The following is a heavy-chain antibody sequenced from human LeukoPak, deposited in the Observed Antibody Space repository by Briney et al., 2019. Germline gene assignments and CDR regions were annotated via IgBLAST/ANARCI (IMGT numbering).Heavy chain of an antibody. CDR3: ARLGYYGSGTYPVIAF. V-gene: IGHV4-34*01. D-gene: IGHD3-10*01. Sequence: SETLSLTCAVYGGSFSGYYWSWIRQPPGKGLEWIGEINHSGSTNYNPSLKSRVTISVDTSKNQFSLKLISVTAADMAVYYCARLGYYGSGTYPVIAFWGQGTLVTVSS. J-gene: IGHJ4*02. CDR2: INHSGST. CDR1: GGSFSGYY.